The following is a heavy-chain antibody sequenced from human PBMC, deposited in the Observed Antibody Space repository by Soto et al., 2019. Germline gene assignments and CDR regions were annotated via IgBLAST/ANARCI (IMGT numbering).Heavy chain of an antibody. J-gene: IGHJ3*01. CDR1: GSTFSSSE. D-gene: IGHD2-15*01. CDR3: ARRGSR. Sequence: LRLSCAASGSTFSSSEMYWVRQAPGKGLEWISYIHPGGQTIFYAESVKGRFTISRDNAKHSVYLQMNSLRAEDTAVYYCARRGSRWGRGTKVTVSS. CDR2: IHPGGQTI. V-gene: IGHV3-48*03.